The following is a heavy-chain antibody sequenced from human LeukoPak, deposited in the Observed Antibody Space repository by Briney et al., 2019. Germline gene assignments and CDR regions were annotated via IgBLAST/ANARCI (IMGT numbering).Heavy chain of an antibody. CDR3: ARVSSGWYYFDY. Sequence: ASVKVSCKASGYTFTGYYTHWVRQAPGQGLEWMGRINPNSGGTNYAQKFQGRVTMTRDTSISTAYMELSRLRSDDTAVYYCARVSSGWYYFDYWGQGTLVTVSS. J-gene: IGHJ4*02. V-gene: IGHV1-2*06. D-gene: IGHD6-19*01. CDR1: GYTFTGYY. CDR2: INPNSGGT.